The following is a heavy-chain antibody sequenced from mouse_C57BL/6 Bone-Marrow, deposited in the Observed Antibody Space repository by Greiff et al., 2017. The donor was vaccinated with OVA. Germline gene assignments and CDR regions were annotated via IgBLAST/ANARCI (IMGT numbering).Heavy chain of an antibody. CDR2: IDPSDSYT. Sequence: QVQLQQPGAELVKPGASVKLSCKASGYTFTSYWMQWVKQRPGQGLAWIGEIDPSDSYTNYNQKFKGKATLTVDTSSSTAYMQLSSLTSEDSAVYYCARCSSYYYGNSPYAMDYWGQGTSVTVSS. J-gene: IGHJ4*01. V-gene: IGHV1-50*01. D-gene: IGHD1-1*01. CDR3: ARCSSYYYGNSPYAMDY. CDR1: GYTFTSYW.